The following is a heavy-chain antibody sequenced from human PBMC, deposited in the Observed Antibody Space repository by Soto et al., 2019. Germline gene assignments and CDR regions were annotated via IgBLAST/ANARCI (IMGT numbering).Heavy chain of an antibody. D-gene: IGHD1-26*01. V-gene: IGHV1-69*01. CDR2: IIPIFGTA. Sequence: QVQLVQSGAEVTKPGSSVKVSCKASGGTLSSYSINWVRQAPGQGLEWMGEIIPIFGTANYAQKFQGRVTITADEATSTAYMELSSLRSEDTAVYYCARDGGRHAGGIDYWGQGTLVTVSS. CDR3: ARDGGRHAGGIDY. CDR1: GGTLSSYS. J-gene: IGHJ4*02.